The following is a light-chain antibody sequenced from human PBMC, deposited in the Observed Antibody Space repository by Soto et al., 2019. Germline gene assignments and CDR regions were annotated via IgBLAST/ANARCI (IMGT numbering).Light chain of an antibody. CDR2: AAS. V-gene: IGKV3-15*01. Sequence: IVMTQSPATLSVSLGERATLSCRASQSVGTYLAWYQQKPGQPPSLLIFAASTRATGIPARFSGTGSGSDFTLTINGLQSEDFAVYSCQKYSDWPLVTFGGGTRVEIK. CDR1: QSVGTY. J-gene: IGKJ4*01. CDR3: QKYSDWPLVT.